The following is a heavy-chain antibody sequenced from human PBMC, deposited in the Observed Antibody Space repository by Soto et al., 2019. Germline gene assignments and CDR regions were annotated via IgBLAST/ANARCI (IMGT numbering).Heavy chain of an antibody. CDR3: ARDLIVVVPAAIWGGLGFDY. CDR2: ISAYNGNT. J-gene: IGHJ4*02. V-gene: IGHV1-18*01. CDR1: GYTFTSYG. D-gene: IGHD2-2*02. Sequence: QVQLVQSGAEVKKPGASVKVSCKASGYTFTSYGISWVRQAPGQGLEWMGWISAYNGNTNYAQKLQGRVTMTTDTSTSTAYMELMSLRSADTAVYYCARDLIVVVPAAIWGGLGFDYWGQGTLVTVSS.